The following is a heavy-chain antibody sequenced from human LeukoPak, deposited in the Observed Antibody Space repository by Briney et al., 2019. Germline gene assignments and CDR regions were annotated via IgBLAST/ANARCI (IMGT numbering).Heavy chain of an antibody. J-gene: IGHJ4*02. V-gene: IGHV4-59*01. D-gene: IGHD3-9*01. CDR2: IYYSGST. CDR1: GGSISSYY. Sequence: SETLSLTCTVSGGSISSYYWSWIRQPPGKGLEWIGYIYYSGSTNYNPSLKSRVTISVDTSKNQFSLKLSSVTAADTAVYYCARGVTYYDILTGYYPYYFDYWGQGTLVTVSS. CDR3: ARGVTYYDILTGYYPYYFDY.